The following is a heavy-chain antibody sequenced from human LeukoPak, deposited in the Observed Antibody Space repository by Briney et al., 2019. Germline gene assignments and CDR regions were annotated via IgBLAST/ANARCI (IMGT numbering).Heavy chain of an antibody. CDR2: IYYSGST. J-gene: IGHJ4*02. D-gene: IGHD3-22*01. CDR3: AREGAVYDSTGYNIGDFFDY. Sequence: PSETLSLTCTVSGGSISNYYWSWIRQPPGKGLEWIGYIYYSGSTNYNPSLKSRVTISVDTSKNQFSLKLSSVTAADTAVYYCAREGAVYDSTGYNIGDFFDYWGQGTLVTVSS. V-gene: IGHV4-59*01. CDR1: GGSISNYY.